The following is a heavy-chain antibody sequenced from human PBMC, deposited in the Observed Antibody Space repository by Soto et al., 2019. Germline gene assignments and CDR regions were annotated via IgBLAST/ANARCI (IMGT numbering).Heavy chain of an antibody. J-gene: IGHJ4*02. CDR3: ARGPCGGDCYPPDS. D-gene: IGHD2-21*02. CDR1: GGSFSGYY. CDR2: IYYSANT. Sequence: PSETLSLTCAVYGGSFSGYYWSWIRQPPGKGLEFIGYIYYSANTYYNPSLKSRVTISVDTSKNHLSLKLSSVTAADTAVYYCARGPCGGDCYPPDSWGQGTLVTVSS. V-gene: IGHV4-30-4*08.